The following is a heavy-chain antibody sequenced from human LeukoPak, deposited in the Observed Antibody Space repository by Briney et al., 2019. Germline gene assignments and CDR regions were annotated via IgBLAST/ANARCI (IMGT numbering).Heavy chain of an antibody. D-gene: IGHD6-6*01. J-gene: IGHJ4*02. CDR3: AREDHRDSSSPVDY. Sequence: PSETLSLTCTVSGGSISGYYWSWIRQPPGKGLEWIGYIFYTGSTSYNPSLKGRVTMSVDTSKSQFSLNLSSVTAEDTAVYYCAREDHRDSSSPVDYWGQGTLVTVSS. V-gene: IGHV4-59*12. CDR1: GGSISGYY. CDR2: IFYTGST.